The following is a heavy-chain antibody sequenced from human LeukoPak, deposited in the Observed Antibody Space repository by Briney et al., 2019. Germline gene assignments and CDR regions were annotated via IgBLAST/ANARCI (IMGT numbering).Heavy chain of an antibody. D-gene: IGHD6-19*01. CDR3: ATGYSSGWQTQFFDY. J-gene: IGHJ4*02. CDR1: GYTLTELS. Sequence: ASVKVSCKVSGYTLTELSMHWVRQAPGKGLEWMGGFDPEDGETIYAQKFKGRVTMTEETSTDTAYMELSSLRSEGTAVYYCATGYSSGWQTQFFDYWGQGTLVTVSS. V-gene: IGHV1-24*01. CDR2: FDPEDGET.